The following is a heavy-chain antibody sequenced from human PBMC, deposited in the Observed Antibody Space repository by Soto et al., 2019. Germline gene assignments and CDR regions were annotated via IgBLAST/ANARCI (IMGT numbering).Heavy chain of an antibody. D-gene: IGHD3-10*01. V-gene: IGHV4-4*02. CDR1: GVSISSSSW. CDR2: IYHSGST. CDR3: AGGFGSGHYDY. J-gene: IGHJ4*02. Sequence: QVQLQQSGPGLVKPSVTLSLTCDVSGVSISSSSWWRWVRQPPGKGLEWVGEIYHSGSTNYNPSLKSRVTLSVDKSKNQFSLRLTSVTAADTAVYYCAGGFGSGHYDYWGQGSLVTVSS.